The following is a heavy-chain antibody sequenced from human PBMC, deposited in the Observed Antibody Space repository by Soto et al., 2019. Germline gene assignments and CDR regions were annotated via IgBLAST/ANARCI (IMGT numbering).Heavy chain of an antibody. Sequence: QVQLVESWGGVVQPGRSLRLSCAASGFTFSSYDMHWVRQAPGKGLEWVGVVSYDGSSEYYADSVTGRFTISRDNPRSTLYLQMNSLRAEDTGLYYCAKAIVVVVPAPGQSPGNYCGQGTLVTVSS. CDR3: AKAIVVVVPAPGQSPGNY. CDR2: VSYDGSSE. CDR1: GFTFSSYD. D-gene: IGHD2-15*01. J-gene: IGHJ4*02. V-gene: IGHV3-30*18.